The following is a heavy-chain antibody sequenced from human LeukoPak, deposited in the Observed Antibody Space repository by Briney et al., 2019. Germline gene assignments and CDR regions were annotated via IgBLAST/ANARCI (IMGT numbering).Heavy chain of an antibody. Sequence: SETLSLTCSVSGGSISSYYRSWIRQPPGKGLEWIGYIHYSGSTNYNPSLKSRVTISADTSNNQFSLKLISVTAADTAVYYCARVMTTVVTQRYFDYWGQGTLVTVSS. D-gene: IGHD4-23*01. CDR1: GGSISSYY. V-gene: IGHV4-59*12. CDR3: ARVMTTVVTQRYFDY. CDR2: IHYSGST. J-gene: IGHJ4*02.